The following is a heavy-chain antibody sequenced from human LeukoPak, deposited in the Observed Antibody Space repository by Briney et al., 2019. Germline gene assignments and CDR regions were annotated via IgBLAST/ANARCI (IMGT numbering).Heavy chain of an antibody. J-gene: IGHJ4*02. CDR2: IYYSGST. CDR1: GGSISSYY. CDR3: ARAKGYCSGGSCYFDF. Sequence: SETLSLTCTVSGGSISSYYWSWIRQPPGKGLEWIGYIYYSGSTNYNPSLKSRVTISVDTSKNQFSLKLSSVTAADTAVYYCARAKGYCSGGSCYFDFWGQGTLVTVSS. V-gene: IGHV4-59*01. D-gene: IGHD2-15*01.